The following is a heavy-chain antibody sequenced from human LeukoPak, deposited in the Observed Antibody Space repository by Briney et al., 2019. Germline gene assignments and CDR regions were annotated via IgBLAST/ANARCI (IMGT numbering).Heavy chain of an antibody. J-gene: IGHJ6*02. V-gene: IGHV3-74*01. Sequence: GGSLRLSCAASGFTFSSYWMHWVRQAPGKGLVWVSRINSDGSSTSYADSVKGRFTISRDNAKHTLYLQMNSLRAEDTAVYYCASQTYYDFWSGYIDYYYGMDVWGQGTTVTVSS. D-gene: IGHD3-3*01. CDR3: ASQTYYDFWSGYIDYYYGMDV. CDR1: GFTFSSYW. CDR2: INSDGSST.